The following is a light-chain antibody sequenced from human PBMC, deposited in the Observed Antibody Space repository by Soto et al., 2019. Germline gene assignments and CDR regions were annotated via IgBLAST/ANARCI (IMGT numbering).Light chain of an antibody. Sequence: DIVMSQSPDSLAVSLGERATINCKSSQSVLYSSNNKNSLAWYQQKPRQPPKLLISWASTRESGVPDRSSGIGSGNDCTHTISSLQAEDVAVYYWQQYYSTPPYTFGQGTKLEIK. CDR2: WAS. CDR1: QSVLYSSNNKNS. V-gene: IGKV4-1*01. J-gene: IGKJ2*01. CDR3: QQYYSTPPYT.